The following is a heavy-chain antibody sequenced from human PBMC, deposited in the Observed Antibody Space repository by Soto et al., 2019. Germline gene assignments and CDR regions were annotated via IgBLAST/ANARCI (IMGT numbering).Heavy chain of an antibody. D-gene: IGHD1-26*01. CDR2: IWYDGSNK. V-gene: IGHV3-33*01. Sequence: GSLRLSCAASGFTFSSYGMHWVRQAPGKGLEWVAVIWYDGSNKYYADSVKGRFTISRDNSKNTLYLQMNSLRAEDTAVYYCARDRAPTKWEPATNWFDPWGKGTLVTVSS. J-gene: IGHJ5*02. CDR3: ARDRAPTKWEPATNWFDP. CDR1: GFTFSSYG.